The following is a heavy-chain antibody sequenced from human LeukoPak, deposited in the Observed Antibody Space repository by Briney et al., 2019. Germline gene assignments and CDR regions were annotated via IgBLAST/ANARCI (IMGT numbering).Heavy chain of an antibody. J-gene: IGHJ4*02. CDR2: ISSNGGST. CDR1: GFTFSSYA. Sequence: GGSLRLSCAASGFTFSSYAMHWVRQAPGKGLEYVSAISSNGGSTYYANSVKGRFTISRDNSKNTLYLQMGSLRAEDMAVYYCARGYCSGGSCRGYFDYWGQGTLVTVSS. V-gene: IGHV3-64*01. CDR3: ARGYCSGGSCRGYFDY. D-gene: IGHD2-15*01.